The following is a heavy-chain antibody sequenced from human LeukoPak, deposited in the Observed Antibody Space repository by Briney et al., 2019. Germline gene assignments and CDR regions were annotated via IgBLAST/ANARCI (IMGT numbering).Heavy chain of an antibody. J-gene: IGHJ4*02. Sequence: GGSLRLSCAASGFTFSTYTMNWVRQAPGKGLEWVSYISTSSSPTYYADSVKGRFTIYRDNAKNSLYLQMNSLRDEDTAVYYCARVGTYPDWWGQGTLVTVSS. CDR1: GFTFSTYT. CDR3: ARVGTYPDW. D-gene: IGHD1-26*01. V-gene: IGHV3-48*02. CDR2: ISTSSSPT.